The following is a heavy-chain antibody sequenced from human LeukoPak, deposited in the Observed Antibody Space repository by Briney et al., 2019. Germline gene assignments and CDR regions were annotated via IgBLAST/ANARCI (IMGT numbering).Heavy chain of an antibody. J-gene: IGHJ5*02. D-gene: IGHD5-12*01. CDR3: AKDGGYDGNWFDP. V-gene: IGHV1-8*01. CDR1: GYTFTSYD. CDR2: MNPNSGNT. Sequence: GASVKVSCKASGYTFTSYDINWVRQATGQGLEWMGWMNPNSGNTGYAQKFQGRVTMTRNTSISTAYMELSSLRSEDTALYYCAKDGGYDGNWFDPWGQGTLVTVSS.